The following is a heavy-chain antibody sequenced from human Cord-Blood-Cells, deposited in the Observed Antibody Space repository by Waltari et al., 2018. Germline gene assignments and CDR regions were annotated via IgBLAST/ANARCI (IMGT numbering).Heavy chain of an antibody. J-gene: IGHJ4*02. Sequence: QMQLQQWDAGLLKPSETLSLTCAVYGGSFRGYYWSWIRQPPGKRLEWIGESNHSGSTNYNPSLKSRVTISVDTSKNQFSLKLSSVTAADTAVYYCARGRFIGYYYGSGSIPFDDWGQGTLVTVSS. CDR1: GGSFRGYY. D-gene: IGHD3-10*01. V-gene: IGHV4-34*01. CDR3: ARGRFIGYYYGSGSIPFDD. CDR2: SNHSGST.